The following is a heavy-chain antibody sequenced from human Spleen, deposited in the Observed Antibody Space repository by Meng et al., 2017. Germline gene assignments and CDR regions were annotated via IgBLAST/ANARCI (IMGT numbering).Heavy chain of an antibody. Sequence: QVQLVESGGGVVQPGRSLRLSCIVSGFSFSTYAMHWVRQAPGKGLEWVTVISYDGGNQYYADSVKGRFTISRDNSRDTLYLQMNSLRVEDTAVYYCVGGVFHGSSVDMVGDYWGQGTLVTVSS. CDR3: VGGVFHGSSVDMVGDY. V-gene: IGHV3-30-3*01. CDR1: GFSFSTYA. J-gene: IGHJ4*02. CDR2: ISYDGGNQ. D-gene: IGHD3-22*01.